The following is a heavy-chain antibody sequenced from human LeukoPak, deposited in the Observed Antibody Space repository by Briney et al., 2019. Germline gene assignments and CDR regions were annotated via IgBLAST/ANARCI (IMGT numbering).Heavy chain of an antibody. CDR1: GFTFSNYW. CDR2: IKQDGNEK. D-gene: IGHD1-26*01. Sequence: GGSLRLSCAASGFTFSNYWMNWVRQARGKGLEWVANIKQDGNEKYYVDSVKGRFTISRDNSKNTLYLQMNSLRAEDTAVYYCARDGYWYSGSYSEYYYYYYMDVWGKGTTVTVSS. CDR3: ARDGYWYSGSYSEYYYYYYMDV. J-gene: IGHJ6*03. V-gene: IGHV3-7*01.